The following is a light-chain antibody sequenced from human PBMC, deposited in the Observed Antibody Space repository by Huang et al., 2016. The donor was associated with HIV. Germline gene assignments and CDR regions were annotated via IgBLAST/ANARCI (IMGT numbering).Light chain of an antibody. J-gene: IGKJ1*01. V-gene: IGKV1-5*03. Sequence: DVQMTQSPSTLSAYVGDRITITCRASQSINNYLAWYQQKGGKAPDLLIYKASTLDSGVPSRFSGSGSGTTFTLTISNLQPDDFATYYCQQYDSYWTFGQGTKVE. CDR1: QSINNY. CDR3: QQYDSYWT. CDR2: KAS.